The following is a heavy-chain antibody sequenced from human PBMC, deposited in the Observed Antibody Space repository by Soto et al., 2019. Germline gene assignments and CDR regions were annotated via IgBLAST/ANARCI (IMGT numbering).Heavy chain of an antibody. J-gene: IGHJ6*02. D-gene: IGHD3-22*01. CDR1: GGTFSSYA. Sequence: GASVKVSCKASGGTFSSYAISWVRQAPGQGLEWMGGIIPIFGTANYAQKFQGRVTITADESTSTAYMELSSLRSEDTAVYYCARDAAYYYDSRSYMDVWGQGTTVTVS. CDR2: IIPIFGTA. CDR3: ARDAAYYYDSRSYMDV. V-gene: IGHV1-69*13.